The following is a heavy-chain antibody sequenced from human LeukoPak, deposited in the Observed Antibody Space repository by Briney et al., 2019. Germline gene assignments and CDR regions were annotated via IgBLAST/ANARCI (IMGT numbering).Heavy chain of an antibody. Sequence: SETLSLTCAVYGGSFSGYYWSWIRQPPGKGLEWIGEINHSGSTNYNPSLKSRVTISVDTSKNQFSLKLNSVTAADTAVYYCARGRGVRGSLDYWGQGTLVTVSS. J-gene: IGHJ4*02. CDR1: GGSFSGYY. CDR2: INHSGST. D-gene: IGHD3-10*01. V-gene: IGHV4-34*01. CDR3: ARGRGVRGSLDY.